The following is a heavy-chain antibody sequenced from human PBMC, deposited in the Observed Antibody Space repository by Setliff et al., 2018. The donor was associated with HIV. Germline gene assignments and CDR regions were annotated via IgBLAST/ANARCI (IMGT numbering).Heavy chain of an antibody. CDR3: SSEKVAWTVSDSLFEF. J-gene: IGHJ4*02. Sequence: SETLSLTCSVSGVSINRTDHYWGWIRQSPGKRMEWIGYVHYSGNTRYNPSLTSRVTISVDTSKNKFSLKLSSVTAADTAVYYCSSEKVAWTVSDSLFEFWGQGGPVTFSA. V-gene: IGHV4-61*08. CDR2: VHYSGNT. D-gene: IGHD2-15*01. CDR1: GVSINRTDHY.